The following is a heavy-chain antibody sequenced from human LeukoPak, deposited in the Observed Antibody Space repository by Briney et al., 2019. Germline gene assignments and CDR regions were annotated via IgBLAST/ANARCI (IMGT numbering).Heavy chain of an antibody. Sequence: SVKVSCKASGGTFSSYAISWVRQAPGQGLEWMGGIIPIFGTANYAQKFQGRVTITADKSTSTAYMELSSLRSEDTAVYYCARALPMVRGVINYYFDYWGQGTLVTVSS. J-gene: IGHJ4*02. V-gene: IGHV1-69*06. D-gene: IGHD3-10*01. CDR1: GGTFSSYA. CDR2: IIPIFGTA. CDR3: ARALPMVRGVINYYFDY.